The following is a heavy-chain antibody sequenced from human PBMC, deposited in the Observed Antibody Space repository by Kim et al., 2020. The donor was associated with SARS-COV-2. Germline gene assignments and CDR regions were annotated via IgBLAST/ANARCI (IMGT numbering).Heavy chain of an antibody. D-gene: IGHD3-10*01. CDR1: GFTFSNAW. CDR2: IKSKTDGGTT. CDR3: TTDRGHNVLLWFGEYNWFDP. J-gene: IGHJ5*02. V-gene: IGHV3-15*01. Sequence: GGSLRLSCAASGFTFSNAWMSWVRQAPGKGLEWVGRIKSKTDGGTTDYAAPVKGRFTISRDDSKNTLYLQMNSLKTEDTAVYYCTTDRGHNVLLWFGEYNWFDPWGQGTLVTVSS.